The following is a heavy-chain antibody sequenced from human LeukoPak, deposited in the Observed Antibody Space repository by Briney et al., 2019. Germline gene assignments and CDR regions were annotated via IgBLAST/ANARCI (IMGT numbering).Heavy chain of an antibody. CDR2: ISSGGSYI. D-gene: IGHD1-26*01. CDR3: AKGGKWDVAPFDY. CDR1: GFTFSSYC. J-gene: IGHJ4*02. Sequence: PGGSLRLSCAASGFTFSSYCMNWVRQAPGKGLEWVSSISSGGSYINYADSVKGRFTISRDNAKNSLYLQMNSLRADDTAVYYCAKGGKWDVAPFDYWGQGTLVTVSS. V-gene: IGHV3-21*01.